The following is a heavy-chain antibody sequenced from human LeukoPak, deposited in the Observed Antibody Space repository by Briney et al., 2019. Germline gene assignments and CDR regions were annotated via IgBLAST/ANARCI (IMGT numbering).Heavy chain of an antibody. V-gene: IGHV4-34*01. Sequence: TPSETLSLTCAVYGGSFSGHYWSWIRQPPGKGLEWIGEINDSGSTEGNPSLKSRLTISVDTSKNQFSLKLSSVTAADTAVYYCASPSGSAPFDYWGQGTLVTVSS. CDR3: ASPSGSAPFDY. CDR2: INDSGST. J-gene: IGHJ4*02. CDR1: GGSFSGHY. D-gene: IGHD2-15*01.